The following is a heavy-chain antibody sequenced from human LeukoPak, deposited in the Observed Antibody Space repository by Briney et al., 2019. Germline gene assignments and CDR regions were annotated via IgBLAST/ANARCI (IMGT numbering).Heavy chain of an antibody. J-gene: IGHJ4*02. CDR3: ARESGIAVAGLDY. CDR2: IIPIFGTA. CDR1: GGTFSSYA. D-gene: IGHD6-19*01. V-gene: IGHV1-69*05. Sequence: SVKVSCKASGGTFSSYAISWVRQAPGQGLEWIGRIIPIFGTANYAQKFQGRVTITTDESTSTAYMELSSLRSEDTAVYYCARESGIAVAGLDYWGQGTLLTVSS.